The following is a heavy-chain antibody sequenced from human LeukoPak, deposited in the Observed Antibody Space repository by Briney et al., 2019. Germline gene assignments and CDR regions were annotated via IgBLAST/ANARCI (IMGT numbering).Heavy chain of an antibody. CDR2: ISAYNGNT. D-gene: IGHD6-13*01. J-gene: IGHJ5*02. Sequence: ASVKVSCKASGYTFTSYGISWVRQAPGQGLEWMGWISAYNGNTNYAQKFQGRVTMTRDTSTSTVYMELSSLRSEDTAVYYCARGGYSSSWYWFDPWGQGTLVTVSS. CDR3: ARGGYSSSWYWFDP. V-gene: IGHV1-18*01. CDR1: GYTFTSYG.